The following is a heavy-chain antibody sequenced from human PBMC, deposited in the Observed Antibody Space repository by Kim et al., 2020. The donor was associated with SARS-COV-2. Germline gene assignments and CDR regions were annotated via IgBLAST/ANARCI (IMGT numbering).Heavy chain of an antibody. CDR3: ARRHCSSTSCPGFDAFDI. Sequence: ASVKVSCKASGYTFTSYGISWVRQAPGQGLEWMGWISAYNGNTNYAQKLQGRVTMTTDTSTSTAYMELRGLRSDDTAVYYCARRHCSSTSCPGFDAFDIWGQGTMVTVSS. CDR2: ISAYNGNT. V-gene: IGHV1-18*01. J-gene: IGHJ3*02. CDR1: GYTFTSYG. D-gene: IGHD2-2*01.